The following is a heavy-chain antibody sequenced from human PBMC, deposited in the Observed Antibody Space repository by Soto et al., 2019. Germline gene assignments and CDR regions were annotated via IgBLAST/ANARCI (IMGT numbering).Heavy chain of an antibody. CDR3: ARGGRGYSYGCFDY. Sequence: PSETLSLTCAVYGGSFSGYYLSWIRQPPGKGLEWIGEINHSGSTNYNPSLKSRVTISVDTSKNQFSLKLSSVTAADTAVYYCARGGRGYSYGCFDYWGQGTLVTVSS. CDR1: GGSFSGYY. V-gene: IGHV4-34*01. D-gene: IGHD5-18*01. J-gene: IGHJ4*02. CDR2: INHSGST.